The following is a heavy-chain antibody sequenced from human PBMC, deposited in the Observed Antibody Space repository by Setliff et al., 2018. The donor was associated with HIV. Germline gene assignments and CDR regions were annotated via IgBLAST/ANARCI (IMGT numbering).Heavy chain of an antibody. Sequence: ETLSLTCTVSGGSISSSDYYWGWIRQPPGKGLEWIGSIYYTGRSFHNPSLESRVTISIDTSKNQFSLKLSSVTAADTAVYFYARGRGSSSSWPIDYWGQGTLVTVSS. CDR2: IYYTGRS. J-gene: IGHJ4*02. CDR1: GGSISSSDYY. CDR3: ARGRGSSSSWPIDY. V-gene: IGHV4-39*07. D-gene: IGHD6-13*01.